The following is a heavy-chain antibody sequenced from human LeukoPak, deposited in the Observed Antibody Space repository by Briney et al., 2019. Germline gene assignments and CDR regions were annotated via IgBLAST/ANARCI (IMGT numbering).Heavy chain of an antibody. CDR1: GGSIGSGSYY. V-gene: IGHV4-39*01. J-gene: IGHJ2*01. Sequence: SETLSLTCTVSGGSIGSGSYYWGWIRQPPGKGLEWIGSLYYSGTTHYNPSLKSRVTVSADTSKNQFSLKLSSVTAADTAVYYCARGGGPRIQLWLRVWYFDLWGRGTLVTVSS. CDR3: ARGGGPRIQLWLRVWYFDL. CDR2: LYYSGTT. D-gene: IGHD5-18*01.